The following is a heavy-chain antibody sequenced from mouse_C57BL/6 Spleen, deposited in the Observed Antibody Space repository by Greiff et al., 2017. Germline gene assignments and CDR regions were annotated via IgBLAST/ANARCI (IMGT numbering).Heavy chain of an antibody. J-gene: IGHJ1*03. Sequence: QLQQSGAELVKPGASVKMSCKASGYTFTTYPIEWMKQNHGKSLEWIGNFHPYNDDTKYNEKFKGKATLTVEKSSSTVYLELSRLTSDDSAVYYCARRYYGSSYEYFDVWGTGTTVTVSS. CDR1: GYTFTTYP. CDR3: ARRYYGSSYEYFDV. D-gene: IGHD1-1*01. CDR2: FHPYNDDT. V-gene: IGHV1-47*01.